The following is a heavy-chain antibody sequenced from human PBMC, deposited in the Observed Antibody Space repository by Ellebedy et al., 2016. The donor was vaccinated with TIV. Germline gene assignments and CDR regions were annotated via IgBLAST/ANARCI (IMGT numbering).Heavy chain of an antibody. Sequence: PGGSLRLSCVASGFSVRASYMYWVRQAPGKGLEWVSLLYSGDSPSYADSVKGRFTISRDDSGDTLYLQMHSLRAEDTAIYYCARTDCSGRSCYSFIQYWGQGTPVTVSS. V-gene: IGHV3-53*01. D-gene: IGHD2-15*01. J-gene: IGHJ1*01. CDR3: ARTDCSGRSCYSFIQY. CDR2: LYSGDSP. CDR1: GFSVRASY.